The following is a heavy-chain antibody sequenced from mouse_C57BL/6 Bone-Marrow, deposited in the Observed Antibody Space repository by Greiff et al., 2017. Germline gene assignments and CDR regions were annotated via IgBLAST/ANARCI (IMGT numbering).Heavy chain of an antibody. Sequence: EVPLQQSGAELVRPGASVKLSCTASGFNIKDYYMHWVKQRPEQGLEWIGRIDPEDGDTEYAPKFQGKATMTADTSSNTAYLQLSSLTSEDTAVYYCTPITTVVATRGYWGQGTTLTVSS. CDR1: GFNIKDYY. V-gene: IGHV14-1*01. J-gene: IGHJ2*01. CDR3: TPITTVVATRGY. CDR2: IDPEDGDT. D-gene: IGHD1-1*01.